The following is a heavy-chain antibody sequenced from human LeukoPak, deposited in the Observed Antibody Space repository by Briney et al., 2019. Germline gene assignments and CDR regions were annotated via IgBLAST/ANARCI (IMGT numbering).Heavy chain of an antibody. V-gene: IGHV4-31*03. Sequence: SQTLSLTCTVSGGSISSGGYYWSWIRQHPGKGLEWIGYIYYSGSTYYNPSLKSRVTISVDTSKNQFSLKLSSVTAADTAVYYCARVPFGGVHDSSGYLDYWGQGTLVTVSS. CDR1: GGSISSGGYY. CDR3: ARVPFGGVHDSSGYLDY. J-gene: IGHJ4*02. CDR2: IYYSGST. D-gene: IGHD3-22*01.